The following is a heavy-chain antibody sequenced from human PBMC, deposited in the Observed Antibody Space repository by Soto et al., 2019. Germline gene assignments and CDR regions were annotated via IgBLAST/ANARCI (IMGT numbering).Heavy chain of an antibody. CDR3: AREGGGLSWFDP. V-gene: IGHV3-48*02. D-gene: IGHD3-16*01. CDR2: ISSSSSTI. J-gene: IGHJ5*02. CDR1: GFTFSSYS. Sequence: EVQLVESGGGLVQPGGSLRLSCAASGFTFSSYSMNWVRQAPGKGLEWVSYISSSSSTIYYADSVKGRFTISRDNAKNSLYLKMHSLRDEATAVYYCAREGGGLSWFDPWGQGTLVTVSS.